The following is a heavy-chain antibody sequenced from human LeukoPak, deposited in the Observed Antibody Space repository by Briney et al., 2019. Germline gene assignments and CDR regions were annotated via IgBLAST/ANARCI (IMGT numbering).Heavy chain of an antibody. Sequence: SETLSLTCTVSGGSISSYYWSWIRQPPGKGLEWIGYIYYSGSTNYNPSLKSRVTISVDTSKNQFSLKLSSVTAADTAVYYCAETYCSGGSCYAWVPHAFDIWGQGTMVTVSS. CDR2: IYYSGST. D-gene: IGHD2-15*01. J-gene: IGHJ3*02. CDR1: GGSISSYY. CDR3: AETYCSGGSCYAWVPHAFDI. V-gene: IGHV4-59*01.